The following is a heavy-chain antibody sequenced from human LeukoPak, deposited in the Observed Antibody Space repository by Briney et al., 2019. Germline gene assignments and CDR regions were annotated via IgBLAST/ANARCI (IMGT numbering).Heavy chain of an antibody. J-gene: IGHJ5*02. Sequence: GGSLRLSCAASGLTVSTNYMTWVRQTPGQGLEWVSVIYTGGDTYYADSVKGGFSIFRDNSKNTVYLQMNSLRAEDTAVYYCARGSDQPLLKAWGQGTLVTVSS. CDR2: IYTGGDT. CDR1: GLTVSTNY. D-gene: IGHD2-2*01. CDR3: ARGSDQPLLKA. V-gene: IGHV3-53*01.